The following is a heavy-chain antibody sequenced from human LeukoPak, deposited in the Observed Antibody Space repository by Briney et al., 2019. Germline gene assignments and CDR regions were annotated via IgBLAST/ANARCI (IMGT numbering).Heavy chain of an antibody. CDR1: AFIFSSYW. CDR3: ARDRRNYYDSSGYYDY. CDR2: VKQDGSEK. Sequence: GGSLRLSCAASAFIFSSYWMSWVRQAPGKGLEWVANVKQDGSEKYYVDSVKGRFTISRDNAKNSLYLQMISLRAEDTAVYYCARDRRNYYDSSGYYDYWGQGTLVTVSS. V-gene: IGHV3-7*01. J-gene: IGHJ4*02. D-gene: IGHD3-22*01.